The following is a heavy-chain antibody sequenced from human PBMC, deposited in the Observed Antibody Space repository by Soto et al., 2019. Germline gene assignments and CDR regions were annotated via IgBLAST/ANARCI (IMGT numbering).Heavy chain of an antibody. CDR1: TFPFSSFA. V-gene: IGHV3-23*01. J-gene: IGHJ4*02. CDR3: TTGFSAGNGAPSDF. CDR2: GRGRVGST. D-gene: IGHD6-13*01. Sequence: ASPSFTFPFSSFAMSWIRQAAGKGLYWVSAGRGRVGSTSSAYSVKCRFTISRDNSKTTLYLQMSSLLTENTAVDYDTTGFSAGNGAPSDFWGQGSLVTVYS.